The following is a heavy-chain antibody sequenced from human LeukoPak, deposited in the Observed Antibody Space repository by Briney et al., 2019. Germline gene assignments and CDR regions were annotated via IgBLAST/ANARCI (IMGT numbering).Heavy chain of an antibody. J-gene: IGHJ4*02. Sequence: GGSLRLSCAASGFTVSSNYMSWVRQAPGKGLEWVSVIYSGGSTYYADSVKGRFTISRDNSKNTLYLQMNSLRAEDTAVYYCARADGGNSEAFDYWGQGTLVTVSS. CDR3: ARADGGNSEAFDY. D-gene: IGHD4-23*01. CDR1: GFTVSSNY. CDR2: IYSGGST. V-gene: IGHV3-66*02.